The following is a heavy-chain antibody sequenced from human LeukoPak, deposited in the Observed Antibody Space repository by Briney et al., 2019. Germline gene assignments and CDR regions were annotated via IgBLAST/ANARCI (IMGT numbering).Heavy chain of an antibody. V-gene: IGHV1-69*06. Sequence: ASVKVSCKASGYTFTSYGISWVRQAPGQGLEWMGGIIPIFGTANYAQKFQGRVTITADKSTSTAYMELSSPRSEDTAVYYCARGERWFGEFDLWGRGTLVTVSS. CDR1: GYTFTSYG. CDR2: IIPIFGTA. CDR3: ARGERWFGEFDL. J-gene: IGHJ2*01. D-gene: IGHD3-10*01.